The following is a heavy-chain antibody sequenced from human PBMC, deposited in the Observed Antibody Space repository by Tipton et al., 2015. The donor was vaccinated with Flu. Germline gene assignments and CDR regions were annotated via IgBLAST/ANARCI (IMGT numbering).Heavy chain of an antibody. Sequence: TLSLTCAVYGGSFSGYYWSWIRQPPGKGLEWIGEINHSGSTNYNPSLKSRVTISVDTSKNQFSLKLSSVTAADTAVYYCAGIAARPPYFDYWGQGTLVTVSS. J-gene: IGHJ4*02. CDR2: INHSGST. CDR1: GGSFSGYY. D-gene: IGHD6-6*01. CDR3: AGIAARPPYFDY. V-gene: IGHV4-34*01.